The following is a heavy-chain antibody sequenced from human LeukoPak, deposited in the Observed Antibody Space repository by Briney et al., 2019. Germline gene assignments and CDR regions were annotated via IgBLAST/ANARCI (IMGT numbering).Heavy chain of an antibody. CDR3: ARATYGGNSGLGY. D-gene: IGHD4-23*01. J-gene: IGHJ4*02. Sequence: SETLSLTCAVYGGSFSGCYWSWIRQPPGKGLEWIGEINHSGSTNYNPSLKSRVTISVDTSKNQFSLKLSSVTAADTAVYYCARATYGGNSGLGYWGQGTRVTVSS. CDR2: INHSGST. V-gene: IGHV4-34*01. CDR1: GGSFSGCY.